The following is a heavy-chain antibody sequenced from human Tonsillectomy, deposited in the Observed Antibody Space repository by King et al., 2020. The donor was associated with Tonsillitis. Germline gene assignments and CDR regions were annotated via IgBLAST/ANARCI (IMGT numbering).Heavy chain of an antibody. CDR3: TTLMITFGGVIAPDY. CDR1: GFTFSNAW. V-gene: IGHV3-15*01. D-gene: IGHD3-16*02. Sequence: DVQLVESGGGLVKPGGSLRLSCAASGFTFSNAWMSWVRQAPGKGLEWVGRIKSNTDGGTTDYAAPVKGRCTISRDDSKNTLYLQMNSLKTEDTAVYYCTTLMITFGGVIAPDYWGQGTLVTVSS. J-gene: IGHJ4*02. CDR2: IKSNTDGGTT.